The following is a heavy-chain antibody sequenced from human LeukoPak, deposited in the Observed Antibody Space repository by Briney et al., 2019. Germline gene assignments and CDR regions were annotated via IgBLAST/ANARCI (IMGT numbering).Heavy chain of an antibody. V-gene: IGHV1-8*03. Sequence: GASVKVSCKASGYTFTSYDINWVRQATGQGLEWMGWMNPNSGNTGYAQKFQGRVTITRNTSISTAYMELRSLRSDDTAVYYCARGLLEWLLYPYWGQGTLVTVSS. D-gene: IGHD3-3*01. CDR1: GYTFTSYD. CDR3: ARGLLEWLLYPY. J-gene: IGHJ4*02. CDR2: MNPNSGNT.